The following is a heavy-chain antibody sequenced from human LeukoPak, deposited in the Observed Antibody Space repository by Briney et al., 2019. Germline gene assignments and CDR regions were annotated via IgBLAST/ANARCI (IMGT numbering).Heavy chain of an antibody. J-gene: IGHJ4*02. Sequence: GGSLRLSCAASGFTFISYAMSWVRQAPGKGLEWVSAISGSGGSTYYADSVKGRFTISRDNSKNTLYLQMNSLRAEDTAVYYCAKPTNFDSSGYRDYWGQGTLVTVSS. V-gene: IGHV3-23*01. CDR3: AKPTNFDSSGYRDY. CDR1: GFTFISYA. CDR2: ISGSGGST. D-gene: IGHD3-22*01.